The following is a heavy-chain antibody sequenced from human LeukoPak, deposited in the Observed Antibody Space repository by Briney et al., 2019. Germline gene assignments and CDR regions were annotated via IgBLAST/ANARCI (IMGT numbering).Heavy chain of an antibody. CDR1: GFTFDDYA. Sequence: GGSPRLSCAASGFTFDDYAMHWVRQVPGKGLEWVSGISWNGGSIGYADSVKGRFTISRDNAKNSLYLLMNSLRAEDTALYYCAKCGASTSAHYCASFDYWGQGTLVSVSS. V-gene: IGHV3-9*01. J-gene: IGHJ4*02. CDR2: ISWNGGSI. CDR3: AKCGASTSAHYCASFDY. D-gene: IGHD3-22*01.